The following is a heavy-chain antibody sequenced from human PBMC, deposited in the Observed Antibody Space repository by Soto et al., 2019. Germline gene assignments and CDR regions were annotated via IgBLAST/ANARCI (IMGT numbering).Heavy chain of an antibody. J-gene: IGHJ4*02. CDR3: ASSVGYYLGFDY. Sequence: LSLTCTVSGGSISSGDYYWSWIRQPPGKGLEWIGYIYYSGSTYYNPSLKSRVTISVDTSKNQFSLKLSSVTAADTAVYYCASSVGYYLGFDYWGQGTLVTVSS. V-gene: IGHV4-30-4*01. CDR1: GGSISSGDYY. D-gene: IGHD3-22*01. CDR2: IYYSGST.